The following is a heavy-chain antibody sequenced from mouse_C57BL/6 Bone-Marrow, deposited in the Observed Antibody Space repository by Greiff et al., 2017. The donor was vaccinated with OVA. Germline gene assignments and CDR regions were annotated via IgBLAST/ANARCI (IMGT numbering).Heavy chain of an antibody. Sequence: VQLQQPGAELVKPGASVKLSCKASGYTFTSYWMHWVKQRPGQGLEWIGMIHPNSGSTNYNEKFKSKATLTVDKSSSTAYMQLSSLTSEDSAVYYCARGTGLYYYAMDYWGQGTSVTVSS. CDR1: GYTFTSYW. V-gene: IGHV1-64*01. D-gene: IGHD4-1*01. CDR2: IHPNSGST. J-gene: IGHJ4*01. CDR3: ARGTGLYYYAMDY.